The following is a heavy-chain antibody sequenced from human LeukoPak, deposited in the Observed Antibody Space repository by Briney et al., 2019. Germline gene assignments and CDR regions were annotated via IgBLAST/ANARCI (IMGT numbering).Heavy chain of an antibody. CDR2: IKQDGSEK. CDR1: GLTFSSYW. Sequence: GGSLRLSCAASGLTFSSYWMSWVRQAPAKGLEWVANIKQDGSEKYYVDSVKGRFTISRDNAKNSLYLQMNSLRAEDTAVYYCARDRYSSGWYGDYWGQGTLVTVSS. D-gene: IGHD6-19*01. CDR3: ARDRYSSGWYGDY. J-gene: IGHJ4*02. V-gene: IGHV3-7*03.